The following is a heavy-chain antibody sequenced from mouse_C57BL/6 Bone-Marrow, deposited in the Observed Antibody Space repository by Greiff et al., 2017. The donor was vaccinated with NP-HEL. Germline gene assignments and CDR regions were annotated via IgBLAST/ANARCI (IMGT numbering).Heavy chain of an antibody. J-gene: IGHJ1*03. CDR2: IYPGGGYT. Sequence: VQGVESGAELVRPGTSVKMSCKASGYTFTNYWIGWAKQRPGHGLEWIGDIYPGGGYTNYNEKFKGKATLTADKSSSTAYMQFSSLTSEDSAIYYCARGRLISGYFDVWGTGTTVTVSS. CDR1: GYTFTNYW. V-gene: IGHV1-63*01. D-gene: IGHD3-2*02. CDR3: ARGRLISGYFDV.